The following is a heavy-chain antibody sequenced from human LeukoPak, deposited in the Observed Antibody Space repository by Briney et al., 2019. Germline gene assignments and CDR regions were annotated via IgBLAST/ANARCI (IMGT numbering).Heavy chain of an antibody. CDR3: ATVVSSWYREGAFDI. D-gene: IGHD6-13*01. CDR2: FDPEDGET. CDR1: GYTLTELS. V-gene: IGHV1-24*01. Sequence: ASVKVSCKVSGYTLTELSMHWVRQAPGKGLEWMGGFDPEDGETIYAQKFQGRVTMTEDTSTDTAYMELSSLRSEDTAVYYCATVVSSWYREGAFDIWGQGTMVTVSS. J-gene: IGHJ3*02.